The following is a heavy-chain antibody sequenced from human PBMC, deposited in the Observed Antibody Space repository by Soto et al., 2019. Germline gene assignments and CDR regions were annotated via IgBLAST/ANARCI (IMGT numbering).Heavy chain of an antibody. CDR1: GYSITAYW. CDR2: IYPGDSDT. Sequence: GESLKISCKGAGYSITAYWIGWVSQMPGKGLEWMGIIYPGDSDTRYSPSFQGQVTISADKSITTAYLQWSSLKASDTAMYYCARQHGDSPFDIWGQGTMVTVS. J-gene: IGHJ3*02. D-gene: IGHD4-17*01. CDR3: ARQHGDSPFDI. V-gene: IGHV5-51*01.